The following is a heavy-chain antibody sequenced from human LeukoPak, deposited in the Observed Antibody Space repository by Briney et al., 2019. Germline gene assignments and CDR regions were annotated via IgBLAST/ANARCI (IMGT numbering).Heavy chain of an antibody. D-gene: IGHD6-6*01. CDR1: GFTFSGSA. V-gene: IGHV3-73*01. CDR3: TRLDYYYYYMDV. Sequence: PGGSLRLSCAASGFTFSGSAMHWVRQASGKGLEWVGRIRSKANSYAAAYAASVKGRFTISRDDSKNTAYLRMNSLKTEDTAVYYCTRLDYYYYYMDVWGKGTTVTVSS. J-gene: IGHJ6*03. CDR2: IRSKANSYAA.